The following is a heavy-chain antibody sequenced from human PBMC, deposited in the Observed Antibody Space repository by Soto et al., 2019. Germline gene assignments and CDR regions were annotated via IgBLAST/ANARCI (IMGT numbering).Heavy chain of an antibody. CDR2: ISSSRSTI. V-gene: IGHV3-48*01. CDR1: GFTFSSYS. Sequence: EVQLVESGGGLVQPGGSLRLSCAASGFTFSSYSMNWVRQAPGKGLEWVSYISSSRSTIYYADSVKGRFTISRDNAKNSLYLQMNSLRAEDTAVYYCARDCPGSSTTCYGNEWFDSWGQGILVTVSS. D-gene: IGHD2-2*01. J-gene: IGHJ5*01. CDR3: ARDCPGSSTTCYGNEWFDS.